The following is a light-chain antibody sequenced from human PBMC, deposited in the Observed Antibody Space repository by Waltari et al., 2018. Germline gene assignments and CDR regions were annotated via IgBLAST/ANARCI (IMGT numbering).Light chain of an antibody. V-gene: IGLV1-44*01. Sequence: QSVLTQPPSVSVTPGQRDTISCPRTNFYIGSGHVNWYQQVPGMSPKLLTYSNDQMPSGFPARFSGSKSGTSASLAISGLQSEDEADYYCATWDGRVNGVLFGGGTKVTVL. CDR1: NFYIGSGH. CDR3: ATWDGRVNGVL. CDR2: SND. J-gene: IGLJ2*01.